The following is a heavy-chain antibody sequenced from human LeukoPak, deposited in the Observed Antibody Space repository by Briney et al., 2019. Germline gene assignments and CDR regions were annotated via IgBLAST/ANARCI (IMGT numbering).Heavy chain of an antibody. CDR3: AKRSAIRVGEHQLLSG. CDR2: ISGSGGST. CDR1: GFTFSSYA. V-gene: IGHV3-23*01. Sequence: PGGSLRLSCAASGFTFSSYAMSWVRQAPGKGLEWVSAISGSGGSTYYADSVKGRFTISRENSKNTLYLQMNSLRAEDTAVYYCAKRSAIRVGEHQLLSGWGQGTLVTVSS. D-gene: IGHD2-2*01. J-gene: IGHJ4*02.